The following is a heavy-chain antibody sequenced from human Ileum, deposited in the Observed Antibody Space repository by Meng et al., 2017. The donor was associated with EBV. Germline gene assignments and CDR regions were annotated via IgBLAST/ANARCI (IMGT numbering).Heavy chain of an antibody. V-gene: IGHV3-53*01. CDR3: AKDPGYGLGIDYEGGY. J-gene: IGHJ4*02. Sequence: EVQLVESGGGFIQPGGSLRLSCAASGFDISHNYMSWVRQAPGEGLEWVSVISKNETTFYADSVTGRFTISRDTSKNTLYLQMNSLRAEDTAVYHYAKDPGYGLGIDYEGGYWGQGTLVTVSS. CDR2: ISKNETT. D-gene: IGHD3-10*01. CDR1: GFDISHNY.